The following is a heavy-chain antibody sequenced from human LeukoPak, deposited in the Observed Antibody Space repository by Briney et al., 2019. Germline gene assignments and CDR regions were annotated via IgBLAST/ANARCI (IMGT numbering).Heavy chain of an antibody. CDR3: AQLKPTTIAAGY. Sequence: ESGPTLVKPTQTLTLTCTFSGFSLSTSGVGVGWIRQPPGKALGWLALIYWDDDKRYSPSLKSRLTITKDTSKNQVVLTMTNMDPVDTATYYCAQLKPTTIAAGYWGQGTLVTVSS. CDR2: IYWDDDK. D-gene: IGHD6-13*01. CDR1: GFSLSTSGVG. J-gene: IGHJ4*02. V-gene: IGHV2-5*02.